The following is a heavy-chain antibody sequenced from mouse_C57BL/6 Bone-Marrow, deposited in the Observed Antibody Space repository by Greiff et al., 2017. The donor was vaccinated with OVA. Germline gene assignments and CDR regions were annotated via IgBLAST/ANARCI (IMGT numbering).Heavy chain of an antibody. CDR3: ARFGGLRRDFDY. V-gene: IGHV1-54*01. CDR2: INPGSGGT. Sequence: QVQLQQSGAELVWPGTSVKVSCKASGYAFTNYLIEWVKQRPGQGLEWIGVINPGSGGTNYNEKFKGKATLTADKSSSTAYMQLSSLTSEDSAVYFCARFGGLRRDFDYWGQGTTLTVSS. CDR1: GYAFTNYL. J-gene: IGHJ2*01. D-gene: IGHD2-4*01.